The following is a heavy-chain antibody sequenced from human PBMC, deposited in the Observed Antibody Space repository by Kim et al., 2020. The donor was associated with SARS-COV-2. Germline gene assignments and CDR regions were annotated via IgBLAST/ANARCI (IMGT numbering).Heavy chain of an antibody. Sequence: NYNPSLESRVPISVDAAKNQFSLKLTSVTAADTAVYYCAREGRVAANGMDVWGQGTTVTVSS. D-gene: IGHD1-26*01. J-gene: IGHJ6*02. V-gene: IGHV4-59*01. CDR3: AREGRVAANGMDV.